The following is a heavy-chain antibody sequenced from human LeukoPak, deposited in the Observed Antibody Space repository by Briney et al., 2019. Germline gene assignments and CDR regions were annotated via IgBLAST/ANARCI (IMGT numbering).Heavy chain of an antibody. V-gene: IGHV3-23*01. CDR2: ISGSGSNT. J-gene: IGHJ2*01. Sequence: GGSLRLSCAASGFTFSNYAMSWVRQAPGKGLEWVSIISGSGSNTNYADSVKGRFTISRDNSKNTLYLQMSSLRAEDTAVYYCAKEGLYSSGWYLYWFFDLWGRGTLVTVSS. CDR1: GFTFSNYA. D-gene: IGHD6-19*01. CDR3: AKEGLYSSGWYLYWFFDL.